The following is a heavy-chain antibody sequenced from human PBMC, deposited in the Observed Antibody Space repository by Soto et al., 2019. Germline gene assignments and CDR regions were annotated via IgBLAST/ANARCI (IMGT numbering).Heavy chain of an antibody. CDR1: GGSISSSSYY. D-gene: IGHD3-3*01. CDR2: IYYSGST. CDR3: AGHASTRGFLEWAPYNWFDP. V-gene: IGHV4-39*01. Sequence: SETLSLTCTVSGGSISSSSYYWGWIRQPPGKGLEWIGSIYYSGSTYYNPSLKSGFTISVDTSKTQFSLKLSSVTSADTAVYYCAGHASTRGFLEWAPYNWFDPWGQGTLVTVSS. J-gene: IGHJ5*02.